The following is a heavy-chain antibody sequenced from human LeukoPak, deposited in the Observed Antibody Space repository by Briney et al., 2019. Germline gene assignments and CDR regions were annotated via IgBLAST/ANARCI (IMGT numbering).Heavy chain of an antibody. J-gene: IGHJ4*02. CDR1: GGSISSYY. D-gene: IGHD5-12*01. CDR2: IYYSGST. CDR3: AGYSGYDSVFDY. V-gene: IGHV4-59*01. Sequence: KPSETLSLTCTVSGGSISSYYWSWIRQPPGKGLEWIGYIYYSGSTNYNPSFKSRVTISVDTSKNQFSLKLRSVTAADTAVYYCAGYSGYDSVFDYWGQGTLVTVSS.